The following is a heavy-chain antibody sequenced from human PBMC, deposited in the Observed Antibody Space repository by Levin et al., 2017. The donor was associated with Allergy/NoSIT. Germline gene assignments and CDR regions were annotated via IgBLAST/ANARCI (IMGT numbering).Heavy chain of an antibody. D-gene: IGHD2-21*01. CDR2: IKQDSSET. CDR3: VRSVVIATTIYFHS. V-gene: IGHV3-7*01. J-gene: IGHJ4*02. Sequence: GFPVSNYGRSGVRQAPGKGLEWVANIKQDSSETSSVDSVTGRFTISRDNAKNSQFLQMNSLRAEDTAVYYCVRSVVIATTIYFHSWGQGTLVTVSS. CDR1: GFPVSNYG.